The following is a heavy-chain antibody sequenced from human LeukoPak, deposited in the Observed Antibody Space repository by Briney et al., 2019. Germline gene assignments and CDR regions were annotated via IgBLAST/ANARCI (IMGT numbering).Heavy chain of an antibody. CDR2: IYYSGTT. CDR3: ARGRGYYGSGRYYYYGMDV. J-gene: IGHJ6*02. D-gene: IGHD3-10*01. Sequence: PSETLSLTCTVSGGSISSYYWSWIRQPPGKGLEWIGTIYYSGTTYYNPSLKSRVTISVDTSKNQLSLKLSSVTAADTAVYYCARGRGYYGSGRYYYYGMDVWGQGTTVTVSS. CDR1: GGSISSYY. V-gene: IGHV4-59*12.